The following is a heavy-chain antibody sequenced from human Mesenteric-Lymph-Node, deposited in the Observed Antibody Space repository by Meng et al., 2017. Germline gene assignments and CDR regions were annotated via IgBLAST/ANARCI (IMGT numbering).Heavy chain of an antibody. D-gene: IGHD2-2*01. CDR3: AGCSRSWDGFDV. V-gene: IGHV4-38-2*02. Sequence: SETLSLTCSVSGYSINSGYYWGWIRQPPGKGLEWIGSIYHSGSTYYNWSLQSRVTISEDTSKNQVSLKLNSVTAADTAVYYCAGCSRSWDGFDVWGQGTMVTVSS. CDR1: GYSINSGYY. CDR2: IYHSGST. J-gene: IGHJ3*01.